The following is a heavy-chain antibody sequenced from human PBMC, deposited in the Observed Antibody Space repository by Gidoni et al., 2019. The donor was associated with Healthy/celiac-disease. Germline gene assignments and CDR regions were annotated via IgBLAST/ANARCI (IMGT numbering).Heavy chain of an antibody. CDR3: ASLGYCSGGSCSSFGY. V-gene: IGHV3-20*01. Sequence: EVQLVESGGGVVRPGGSLRLSCAASGFTFDAYGMSWVRQAPGKGLGWVSGINWNGGSTGYADSVMGRFTISRENAKNSLYLQMNSLRAEDTALYHCASLGYCSGGSCSSFGYWGQGTLVTVSS. CDR1: GFTFDAYG. D-gene: IGHD2-15*01. J-gene: IGHJ4*02. CDR2: INWNGGST.